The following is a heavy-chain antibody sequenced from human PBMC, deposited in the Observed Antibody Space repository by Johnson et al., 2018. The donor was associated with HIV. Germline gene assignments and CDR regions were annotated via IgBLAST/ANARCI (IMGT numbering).Heavy chain of an antibody. CDR3: ANGGRYDAFDI. D-gene: IGHD3-16*01. CDR1: AFTFSNHA. Sequence: QMLLVESGGGVVQPGRSLRLACAASAFTFSNHAMHWVRQAPGKGLEWVAVISYAGSSKYYAATVKGRFTISRDNSKNTLSLQMNSLRAEYTAVYYCANGGRYDAFDIWGQGTMVTVSS. J-gene: IGHJ3*02. V-gene: IGHV3-30-3*01. CDR2: ISYAGSSK.